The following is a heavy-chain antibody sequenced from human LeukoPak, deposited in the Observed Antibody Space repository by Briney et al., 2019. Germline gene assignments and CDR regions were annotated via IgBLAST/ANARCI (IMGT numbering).Heavy chain of an antibody. CDR3: AKDYAAAGDGWFDP. D-gene: IGHD6-13*01. CDR2: ISGSGGRT. Sequence: GGSLRLSCAASGFTFSSYAMSWVRQAPGKGLEWVSAISGSGGRTYYADSVKGRFTISRDNSKNTLYLQMNSLRAEDTAVYYCAKDYAAAGDGWFDPWGQGTLVTVSS. V-gene: IGHV3-23*01. J-gene: IGHJ5*02. CDR1: GFTFSSYA.